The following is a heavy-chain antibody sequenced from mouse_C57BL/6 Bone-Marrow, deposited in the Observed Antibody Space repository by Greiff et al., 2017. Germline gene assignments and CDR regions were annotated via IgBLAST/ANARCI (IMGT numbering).Heavy chain of an antibody. CDR2: INSDGGST. Sequence: EVKLMESGGGLVQPGESLTLSCESNEYEFPSHDMSWVRKTPEKRLELVAAINSDGGSTSYPDTMERRFIISRDNTKKTLYLQMSSLRSEDTALYYCARRGGPYYFDYWGQGTTLTVSS. CDR1: EYEFPSHD. V-gene: IGHV5-2*01. CDR3: ARRGGPYYFDY. D-gene: IGHD3-3*01. J-gene: IGHJ2*01.